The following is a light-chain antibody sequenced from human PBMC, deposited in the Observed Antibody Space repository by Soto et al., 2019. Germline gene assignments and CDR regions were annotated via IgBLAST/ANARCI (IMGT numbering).Light chain of an antibody. CDR3: QQFNSYPLT. CDR2: VAS. CDR1: QGISRY. Sequence: IQLTHSPSSLSASVGYRFTITCRASQGISRYLAWYQQKKGKAPKLLIYVASTLQSGVPSRLRGSGYGTDLTLTISSMKNEDFETYYCQQFNSYPLTFGQGTRLEIK. V-gene: IGKV1-9*01. J-gene: IGKJ5*01.